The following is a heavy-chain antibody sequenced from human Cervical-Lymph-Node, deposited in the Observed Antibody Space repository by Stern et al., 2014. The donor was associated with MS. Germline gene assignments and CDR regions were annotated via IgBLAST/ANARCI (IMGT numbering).Heavy chain of an antibody. CDR3: VRGNWFDP. V-gene: IGHV4-34*01. CDR2: IYHSGSA. CDR1: GGSFSGYY. J-gene: IGHJ5*02. Sequence: QVQLQQWGAGLLKPSETLSLTCAVYGGSFSGYYWSWIRQPPGKGLEWIGEIYHSGSATYNPSLKSRVTISVDTSKNQFSLNLSSVTAADTAVYYCVRGNWFDPWGQGTLVTVSS.